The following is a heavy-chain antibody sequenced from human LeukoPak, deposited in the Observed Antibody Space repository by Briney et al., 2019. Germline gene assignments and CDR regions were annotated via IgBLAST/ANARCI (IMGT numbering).Heavy chain of an antibody. V-gene: IGHV3-20*04. Sequence: WGSLRLSCAPSGFTFDDYGMSWGCQGPRKGKEWVSGLNWNGGSRAYADSVKGRFTISSDNAKNSLYLQMNSLRAEDTALYYCARGGPLGLGYYYMDVWGKGTTVTVSS. CDR2: LNWNGGSR. J-gene: IGHJ6*03. D-gene: IGHD3-10*01. CDR3: ARGGPLGLGYYYMDV. CDR1: GFTFDDYG.